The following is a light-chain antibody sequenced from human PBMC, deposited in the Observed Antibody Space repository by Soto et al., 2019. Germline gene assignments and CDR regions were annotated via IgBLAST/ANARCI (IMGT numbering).Light chain of an antibody. CDR2: DAS. CDR3: QQRSNWPRT. CDR1: QSVSRY. V-gene: IGKV3-11*01. J-gene: IGKJ1*01. Sequence: EIVLTQSPATLSLSPGERATLSCRASQSVSRYLAWYQQKPGQAPRLLIYDASNRATGIPARFSGSGSGTDFTLTISSLEAEDFAVYYCQQRSNWPRTFGQG.